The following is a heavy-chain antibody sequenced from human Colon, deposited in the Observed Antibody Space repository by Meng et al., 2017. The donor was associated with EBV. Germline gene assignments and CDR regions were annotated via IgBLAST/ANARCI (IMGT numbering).Heavy chain of an antibody. CDR2: IDDSGST. CDR1: GVSVRSNIR. CDR3: ARGKQDAWELLAY. D-gene: IGHD1-26*01. J-gene: IGHJ4*02. Sequence: VQLQGSGPGLVKHSGTLSLTCGVSGVSVRSNIRWTWVRQPPGKGLEWIGDIDDSGSTNYNPSLNSRISISLDKSKNHFSLKVNSVTAADTAVYYCARGKQDAWELLAYWGQGALVTVSS. V-gene: IGHV4-4*02.